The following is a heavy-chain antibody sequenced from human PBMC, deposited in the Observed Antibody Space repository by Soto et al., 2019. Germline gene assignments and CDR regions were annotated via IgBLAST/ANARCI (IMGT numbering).Heavy chain of an antibody. Sequence: GASVKVSCKASGYTFTSYYMHWVRQAPGQGLEWMGIINPSGGSTSYAQKFQGRVTMTRDTSTSTVYMELSSLGSEDTAVYYCARERITGTTNIMYYYGMDVWGQGTTVTVSS. J-gene: IGHJ6*02. CDR2: INPSGGST. CDR1: GYTFTSYY. V-gene: IGHV1-46*01. CDR3: ARERITGTTNIMYYYGMDV. D-gene: IGHD1-7*01.